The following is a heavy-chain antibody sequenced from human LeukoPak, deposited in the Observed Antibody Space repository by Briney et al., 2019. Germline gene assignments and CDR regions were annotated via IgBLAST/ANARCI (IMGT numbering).Heavy chain of an antibody. CDR2: FKSKPDGGTI. CDR1: GFTFSSYA. V-gene: IGHV3-15*05. D-gene: IGHD1-26*01. J-gene: IGHJ6*03. CDR3: TGGRYYYMDV. Sequence: ETGGSLRLSCAASGFTFSSYAMSWVRQAPGKGLEWVGRFKSKPDGGTIDYAAPVKGRFIISRDDSKNMLYLQMNSLKTEDTAVYYCTGGRYYYMDVWGKGTTVTVSS.